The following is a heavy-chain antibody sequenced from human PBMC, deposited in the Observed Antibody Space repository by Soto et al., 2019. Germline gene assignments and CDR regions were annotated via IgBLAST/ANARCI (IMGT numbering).Heavy chain of an antibody. J-gene: IGHJ4*02. V-gene: IGHV4-39*01. Sequence: SETLSLTCTVSGGSISSGGYYWSWIRQHPGKGLEWIGYIYYSGSTYYNPSLKSRVTISVDTSKNQFSLKLSSVTAADTAVYYCARHADHSSGFTDYWGQGTLVTVSS. CDR1: GGSISSGGYY. CDR2: IYYSGST. D-gene: IGHD6-19*01. CDR3: ARHADHSSGFTDY.